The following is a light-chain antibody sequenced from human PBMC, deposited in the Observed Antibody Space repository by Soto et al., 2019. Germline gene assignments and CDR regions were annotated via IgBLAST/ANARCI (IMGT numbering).Light chain of an antibody. Sequence: DIEMTQSPSTLSASVGDRVTITCRASQSISTWLAWYQQKPGKAPRLLIYDASNLESDVPSRFSGSGSGTQFALTIRSLQPDDVATYYCQQCDSYPYTFGQGTNLEI. J-gene: IGKJ2*01. CDR2: DAS. CDR1: QSISTW. V-gene: IGKV1-5*01. CDR3: QQCDSYPYT.